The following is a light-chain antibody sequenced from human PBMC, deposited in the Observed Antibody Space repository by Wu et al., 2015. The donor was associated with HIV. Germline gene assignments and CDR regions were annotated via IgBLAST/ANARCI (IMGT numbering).Light chain of an antibody. CDR1: QSISTW. J-gene: IGKJ1*01. CDR3: QQSDSPPRT. Sequence: DIQMTQSPSTLSASVGDRVTITCRASQSISTWLAWYQQKPGKAPKLLIYKASTLDTGVPSRFSGSGSGTDFTLTVTSLQPEDFATYYCQQSDSPPRTFGQGTKVEVE. CDR2: KAS. V-gene: IGKV1-5*03.